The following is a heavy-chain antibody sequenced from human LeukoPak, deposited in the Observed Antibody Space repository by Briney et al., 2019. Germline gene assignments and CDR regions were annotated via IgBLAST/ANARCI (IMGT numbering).Heavy chain of an antibody. D-gene: IGHD6-19*01. CDR1: GFTFSSRG. V-gene: IGHV3-23*01. CDR2: ISGSGGRT. CDR3: ANWATSSDWKGPFVY. Sequence: GGSLRLSCVVSGFTFSSRGMNWVRQAPGKGLEWVSGISGSGGRTDYADSVKGRFTISRDNSKSTLYLQMNSLRAEDTAVYYCANWATSSDWKGPFVYWGQGTLVIVSS. J-gene: IGHJ4*02.